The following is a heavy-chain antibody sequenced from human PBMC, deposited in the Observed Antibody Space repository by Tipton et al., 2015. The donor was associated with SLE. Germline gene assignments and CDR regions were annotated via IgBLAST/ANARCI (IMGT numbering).Heavy chain of an antibody. CDR1: GGSLSGYY. CDR3: ARRRGSSWYEDYFDY. J-gene: IGHJ4*02. D-gene: IGHD6-13*01. V-gene: IGHV4-4*07. CDR2: VYSSGST. Sequence: TLSLTCTVSGGSLSGYYWSWIRQPAGKGLEWIWRVYSSGSTNYNPSLKSRITLSVDTSKNQFSLKLSSVTAADTAVYYCARRRGSSWYEDYFDYWGQGTLVTVSS.